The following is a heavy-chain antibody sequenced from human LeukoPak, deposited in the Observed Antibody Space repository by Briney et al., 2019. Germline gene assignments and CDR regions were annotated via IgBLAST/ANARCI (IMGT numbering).Heavy chain of an antibody. J-gene: IGHJ4*02. CDR2: IRYDGSQK. CDR1: GFTFSSYS. V-gene: IGHV3-30*02. D-gene: IGHD3-10*01. Sequence: PGGSLRLSCAASGFTFSSYSMNWVRQAPGKGLEWVAFIRYDGSQKYYADSVKGRFTISRDKSKNTLFLQLNSLRAEDTAVYYCAWDSDDYYGSGSYPRYWGQGTLVTVSS. CDR3: AWDSDDYYGSGSYPRY.